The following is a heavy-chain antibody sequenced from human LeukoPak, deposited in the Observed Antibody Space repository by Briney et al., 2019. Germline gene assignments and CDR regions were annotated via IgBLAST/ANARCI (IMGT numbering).Heavy chain of an antibody. V-gene: IGHV3-23*01. CDR3: ASRSPAIAVAGGLDY. CDR1: GFTFSSSA. CDR2: ISHSADLT. Sequence: GGSLRLSCAASGFTFSSSAMSWVRQAPGRGLEWLSAISHSADLTFYADSVTGRFTISRDNSKNTFYLQMDRLRAEDTAVYYCASRSPAIAVAGGLDYWGQGTLVTVSS. J-gene: IGHJ4*02. D-gene: IGHD6-19*01.